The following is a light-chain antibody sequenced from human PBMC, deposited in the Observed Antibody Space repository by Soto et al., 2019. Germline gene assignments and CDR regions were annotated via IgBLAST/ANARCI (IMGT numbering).Light chain of an antibody. J-gene: IGLJ1*01. Sequence: QSVLTQPASVSGSPGQSITISCTGTSSDIGGYNYVSWYRQHPGKAPELMIYDVANRPSGVSDRFSGSKSGNTASLTVSGLQAEDEADYYCCSYTRSGTLIFGTGTKVTVL. CDR1: SSDIGGYNY. CDR2: DVA. V-gene: IGLV2-14*03. CDR3: CSYTRSGTLI.